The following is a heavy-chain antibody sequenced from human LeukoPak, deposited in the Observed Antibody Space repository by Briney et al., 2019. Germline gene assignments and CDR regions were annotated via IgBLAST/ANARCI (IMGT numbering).Heavy chain of an antibody. CDR1: GFTFSSHW. CDR3: ARAPYYGSGSLVGYMDV. J-gene: IGHJ6*03. D-gene: IGHD3-10*01. Sequence: GGSLRLSCAASGFTFSSHWMSWVRQAPGKGLEWVANIKQDGSEKYYVDSVKGRFTISRDNAKNSLYLQMNSLRAEDTAVYYCARAPYYGSGSLVGYMDVWGKGTTVTVSS. CDR2: IKQDGSEK. V-gene: IGHV3-7*01.